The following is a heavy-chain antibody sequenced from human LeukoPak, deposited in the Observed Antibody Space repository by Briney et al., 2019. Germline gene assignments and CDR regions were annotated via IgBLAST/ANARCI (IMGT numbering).Heavy chain of an antibody. J-gene: IGHJ4*02. CDR1: GGSFSGYY. D-gene: IGHD6-13*01. CDR3: ARVWYSSSWTIDY. CDR2: INHSGST. V-gene: IGHV4-34*01. Sequence: PSETLSLTCAVYGGSFSGYYWSWIRQPPGKGLGWIGEINHSGSTNYNPSLKSRVTISVDTSKNQFSLKLSSVTAADTAVYYCARVWYSSSWTIDYWGQGTLVTVSS.